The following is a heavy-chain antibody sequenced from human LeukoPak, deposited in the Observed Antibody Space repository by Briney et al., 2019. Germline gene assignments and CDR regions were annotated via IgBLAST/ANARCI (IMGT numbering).Heavy chain of an antibody. V-gene: IGHV4-34*01. D-gene: IGHD6-6*01. CDR1: GGSFSGYH. CDR2: INHSGST. CDR3: ARVNSSSNYFDY. J-gene: IGHJ4*02. Sequence: SETLSLTCAVYGGSFSGYHWSWIRQPPGKGLEWIGEINHSGSTNYNPSLKSRVTISVDTSKNQFSLKLSSVTAADTAVYYCARVNSSSNYFDYWGQGTLVTVSS.